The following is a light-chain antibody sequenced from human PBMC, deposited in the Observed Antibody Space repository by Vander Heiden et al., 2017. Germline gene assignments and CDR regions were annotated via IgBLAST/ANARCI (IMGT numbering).Light chain of an antibody. CDR1: QDITTN. V-gene: IGKV3-15*01. CDR2: GAS. Sequence: IVITHPPLTLSLSPAESATLSCRASQDITTNLAWNQQKPGQAPSLLIYGASNRATGIPGRFSGSGSGTEFTLTISSLQSEDFAVYYCQQYDTWPLTFGGGTKVEIK. J-gene: IGKJ4*01. CDR3: QQYDTWPLT.